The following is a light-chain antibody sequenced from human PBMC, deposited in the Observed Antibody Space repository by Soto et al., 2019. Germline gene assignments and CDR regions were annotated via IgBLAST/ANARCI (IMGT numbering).Light chain of an antibody. J-gene: IGKJ4*01. Sequence: EIVLTQSPATLSVSPGERATLSCRASQSVGNNFAWYQQKPGQAPRLLIFATSTRATVVPARFSGSGSGKEFTLTISSLQSEDFAVYYCQQYGDWPLTFGGGAKVEIE. CDR3: QQYGDWPLT. CDR2: ATS. V-gene: IGKV3-15*01. CDR1: QSVGNN.